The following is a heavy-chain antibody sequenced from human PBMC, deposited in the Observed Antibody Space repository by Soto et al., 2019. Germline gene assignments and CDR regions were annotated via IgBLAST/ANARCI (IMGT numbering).Heavy chain of an antibody. Sequence: GASVKVSFKVSGYSLNELCMHWVRQPPGKGLEWIGGFDPEEGKMIYAQNFQGRVTMTEDTSTDTAYMELNSLTSEDTAIYYCATDLGVALAPLSILYFQQWGQGTVVTAPQ. CDR3: ATDLGVALAPLSILYFQQ. CDR2: FDPEEGKM. CDR1: GYSLNELC. J-gene: IGHJ1*01. V-gene: IGHV1-24*01. D-gene: IGHD3-10*01.